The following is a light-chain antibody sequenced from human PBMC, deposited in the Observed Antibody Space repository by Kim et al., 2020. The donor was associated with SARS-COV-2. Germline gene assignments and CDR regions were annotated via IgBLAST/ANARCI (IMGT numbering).Light chain of an antibody. V-gene: IGKV1-39*01. CDR3: QQSYRTPPFT. CDR1: ESISTY. J-gene: IGKJ2*01. CDR2: AAS. Sequence: ASVGDRVTITCRASESISTYLNWYQQKPGKAPKVLIYAASSLQSGVPSRFSGSGFGTDFTLTISSLQPEDIATYYCQQSYRTPPFTFGQGTKLEI.